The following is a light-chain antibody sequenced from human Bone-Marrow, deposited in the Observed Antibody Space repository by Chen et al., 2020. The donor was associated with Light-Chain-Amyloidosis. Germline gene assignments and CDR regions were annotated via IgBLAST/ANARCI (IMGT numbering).Light chain of an antibody. CDR1: SSNIGAGYD. CDR3: QSYDTSLSGSV. CDR2: GNN. Sequence: QSVLTQPPSVSGAPGQRVTLSCTGSSSNIGAGYDVHWYRQLPGTAPKLLISGNNNRPSGVPDRFSGSRSGASASLAISGLQAEDEADYYCQSYDTSLSGSVFGGGTKLTVL. J-gene: IGLJ2*01. V-gene: IGLV1-40*01.